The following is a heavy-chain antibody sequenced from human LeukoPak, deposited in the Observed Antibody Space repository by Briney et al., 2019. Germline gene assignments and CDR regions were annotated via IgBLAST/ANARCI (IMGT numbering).Heavy chain of an antibody. J-gene: IGHJ4*02. D-gene: IGHD3-22*01. Sequence: RGASVKVSCKASGYTFNSYYMHWVRQAPGQGLEWMGIINPSGDFTSYAQKLQGRVTMTTDTSTSTAYMELRSLRSDDTAVYYCARDSYYYDSSGYYTPFDYWGQGTLVTVSS. CDR3: ARDSYYYDSSGYYTPFDY. CDR2: INPSGDFT. V-gene: IGHV1-46*02. CDR1: GYTFNSYY.